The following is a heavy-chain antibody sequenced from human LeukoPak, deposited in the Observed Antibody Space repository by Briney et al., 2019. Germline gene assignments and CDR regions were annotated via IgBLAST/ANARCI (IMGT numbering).Heavy chain of an antibody. CDR1: GFTFSDYY. V-gene: IGHV3-11*04. CDR3: ARRTVTGRSFDY. Sequence: GGSLRLSCAVSGFTFSDYYMSWTRQAPGQGLEWVSYISSSATTIYYADSVKGRFTVSRDNAKNSLYLQMNSLRAEDTAVYYCARRTVTGRSFDYWGQGTLVTVSS. D-gene: IGHD4-17*01. CDR2: ISSSATTI. J-gene: IGHJ4*02.